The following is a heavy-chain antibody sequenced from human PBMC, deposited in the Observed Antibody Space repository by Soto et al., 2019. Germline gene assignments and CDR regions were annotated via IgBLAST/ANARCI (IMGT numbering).Heavy chain of an antibody. Sequence: SETLSLTCTVSGDSISSGDKYWSWIRQPPGKGLEWIGYIYSSGITYYNPSLKSRLSISLHTSDNQFSLKFDSVTDADSAVYYCARVPSPFDYYYAMDVWGHGTTVTVSS. J-gene: IGHJ6*02. V-gene: IGHV4-30-4*01. CDR1: GDSISSGDKY. CDR3: ARVPSPFDYYYAMDV. CDR2: IYSSGIT. D-gene: IGHD3-16*01.